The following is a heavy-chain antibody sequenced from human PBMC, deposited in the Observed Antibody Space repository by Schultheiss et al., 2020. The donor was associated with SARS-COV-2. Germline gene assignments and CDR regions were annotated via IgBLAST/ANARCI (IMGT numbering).Heavy chain of an antibody. Sequence: SVKVSCKASGGTFSSYAISWVRQAPGQGLEWMGGIIPIFGTANYAQKFQGRVTITADKSTSTAYMELSSLRSEDTAVYYCARGGYSGYDFYGMDVWGQGTTVTVSS. CDR2: IIPIFGTA. J-gene: IGHJ6*02. CDR1: GGTFSSYA. CDR3: ARGGYSGYDFYGMDV. V-gene: IGHV1-69*06. D-gene: IGHD5-12*01.